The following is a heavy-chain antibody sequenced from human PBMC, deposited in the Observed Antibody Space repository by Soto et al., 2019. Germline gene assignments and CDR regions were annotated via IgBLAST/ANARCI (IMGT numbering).Heavy chain of an antibody. CDR1: GYTFTSYG. D-gene: IGHD3-22*01. V-gene: IGHV1-18*01. CDR3: ARASAYYDSSGYRTTPLYFDY. J-gene: IGHJ4*02. CDR2: ISAYNGNT. Sequence: ASVKVSCKASGYTFTSYGISWVRQAPGQGLEWMGWISAYNGNTNYAQKLQGRVTMTTDTSTSTAYMELRSLRSDDTAVYYCARASAYYDSSGYRTTPLYFDYWGQGTLVTVSS.